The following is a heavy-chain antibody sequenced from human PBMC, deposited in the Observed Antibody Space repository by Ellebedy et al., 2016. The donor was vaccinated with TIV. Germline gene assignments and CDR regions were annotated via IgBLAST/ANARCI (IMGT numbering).Heavy chain of an antibody. J-gene: IGHJ4*02. D-gene: IGHD2-2*01. V-gene: IGHV3-7*01. CDR2: IRQDGSEK. CDR1: GYSFSSYW. CDR3: ARDDGPYASPAY. Sequence: GESLKISCVGSGYSFSSYWMSWVRQAPGKGLEWVANIRQDGSEKHYVDSVKGRFTISRDNAKSSLYLQMSSLRAEDTAVYYCARDDGPYASPAYWGQGTLVAVSS.